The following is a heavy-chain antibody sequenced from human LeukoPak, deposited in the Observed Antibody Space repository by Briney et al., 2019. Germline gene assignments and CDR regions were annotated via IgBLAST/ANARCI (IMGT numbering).Heavy chain of an antibody. D-gene: IGHD2-15*01. J-gene: IGHJ4*02. Sequence: PGGSLRLSCAASGLTLSRFGMHWLRQAPGKGPEWVAYIRHDGTNEYYADAVQGRFTISRDNSKNTVYLVMRSLRPEDTAMYHCAKDWGYCSGDSRPTFDYWGQGTLVTVSS. V-gene: IGHV3-30*02. CDR3: AKDWGYCSGDSRPTFDY. CDR1: GLTLSRFG. CDR2: IRHDGTNE.